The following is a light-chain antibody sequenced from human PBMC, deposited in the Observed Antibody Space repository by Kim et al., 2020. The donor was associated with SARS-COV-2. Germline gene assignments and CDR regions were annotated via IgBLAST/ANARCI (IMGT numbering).Light chain of an antibody. J-gene: IGLJ1*01. V-gene: IGLV3-21*04. CDR2: YDS. CDR1: NIGSKS. Sequence: SYELTQPPSVSVAPGKTARISCGGNNIGSKSVNWYQQKPGQAPVLVISYDSDRPSGIPERFSGSASGDTATLTISGVEAGDEADYYCQVWDSSSEVFVFG. CDR3: QVWDSSSEVFV.